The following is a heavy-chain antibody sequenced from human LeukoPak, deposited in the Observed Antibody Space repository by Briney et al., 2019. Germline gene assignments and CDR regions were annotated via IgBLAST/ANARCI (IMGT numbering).Heavy chain of an antibody. V-gene: IGHV4-34*01. CDR2: INHSGST. CDR1: GRSFSGYF. J-gene: IGHJ4*02. D-gene: IGHD3-10*01. Sequence: SETLSLTCGVYGRSFSGYFWNWIRQTPGKGLEWIGEINHSGSTNYNPSLKSRVTISVDTSRNQFSLKLSSVTAADTAVYCCARRLQWSSTFDNWGQGTLVTVSS. CDR3: ARRLQWSSTFDN.